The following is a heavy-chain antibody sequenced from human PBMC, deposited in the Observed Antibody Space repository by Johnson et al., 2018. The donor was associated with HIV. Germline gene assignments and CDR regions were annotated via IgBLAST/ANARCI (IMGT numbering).Heavy chain of an antibody. CDR1: GFTFDDYA. V-gene: IGHV3-9*01. D-gene: IGHD6-19*01. CDR2: ISWNSGNI. CDR3: AKDQGKAVAAPDAFDI. J-gene: IGHJ3*02. Sequence: QLVESGGGLVQPGRSLRLSCAASGFTFDDYAIHWVRQAPGKGLEWVSGISWNSGNIGYADSVKGRFTISRDNAKNSLYLQMNSLRAEDTAVYYCAKDQGKAVAAPDAFDIWGQGTMVTVSS.